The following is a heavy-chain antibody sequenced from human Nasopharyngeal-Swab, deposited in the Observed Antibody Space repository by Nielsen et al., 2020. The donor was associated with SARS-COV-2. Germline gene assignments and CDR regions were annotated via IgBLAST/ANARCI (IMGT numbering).Heavy chain of an antibody. Sequence: WIRQPPGKELEWIGSIYYSGSTYYNPSLKSRVTISRDTSKNQFSLKLSSVTAADTAVYYCARARSYGSGRNPKGGGNFDYWGQGTLVTVSS. CDR3: ARARSYGSGRNPKGGGNFDY. V-gene: IGHV4-39*02. CDR2: IYYSGST. J-gene: IGHJ4*02. D-gene: IGHD3-10*01.